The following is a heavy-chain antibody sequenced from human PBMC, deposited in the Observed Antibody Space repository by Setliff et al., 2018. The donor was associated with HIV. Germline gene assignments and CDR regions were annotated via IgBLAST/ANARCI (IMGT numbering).Heavy chain of an antibody. CDR1: GYTFTNYY. J-gene: IGHJ6*03. CDR2: INPSGGST. V-gene: IGHV1-46*01. CDR3: ARDAFDYTAYYYSYMDV. Sequence: ASVKVSCTASGYTFTNYYIPWVRQAPGQGLEWMGIINPSGGSTTYAQKFQGRVTMTRDTSTSTVYMELSSLRSEDTAVYYCARDAFDYTAYYYSYMDVWGKGTTVTVS. D-gene: IGHD4-4*01.